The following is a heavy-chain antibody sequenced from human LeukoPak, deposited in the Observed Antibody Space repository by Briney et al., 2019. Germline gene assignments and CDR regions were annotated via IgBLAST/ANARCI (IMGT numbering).Heavy chain of an antibody. V-gene: IGHV3-30*09. CDR2: ISYDGSNK. CDR3: ARETTLCFDY. Sequence: GGSLRLSCAASGFNFNDAAMTWVRQAPGKGLEWVAVISYDGSNKYYADSVKGRFAISRDNSKNTLYLQMNSLRAEDTAVYYCARETTLCFDYWGQGTLVTVSS. J-gene: IGHJ4*02. CDR1: GFNFNDAA. D-gene: IGHD1-7*01.